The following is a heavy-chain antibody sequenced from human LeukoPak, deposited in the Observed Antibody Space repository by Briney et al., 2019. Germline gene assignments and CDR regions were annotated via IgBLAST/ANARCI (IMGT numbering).Heavy chain of an antibody. CDR1: GYTFASYD. CDR3: ARRLSYYYYMDV. V-gene: IGHV1-8*03. CDR2: MNPNSGNT. J-gene: IGHJ6*03. Sequence: ASVKVSCKASGYTFASYDINWVRQATGQGLEWMGWMNPNSGNTGYAQKFQGRVTITRNTSISTAYMELSSLRSEDTAVYYCARRLSYYYYMDVWGKGTTVTISS.